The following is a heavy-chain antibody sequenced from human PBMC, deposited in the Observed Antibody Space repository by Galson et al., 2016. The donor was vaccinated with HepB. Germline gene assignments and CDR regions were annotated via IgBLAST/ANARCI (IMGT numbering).Heavy chain of an antibody. V-gene: IGHV3-21*01. CDR1: RFTFSSYS. D-gene: IGHD4-23*01. Sequence: SLRLSCAVSRFTFSSYSMNWVRQAPGKGLEWVSFISSSGRYIYYADSVKGRFTISRDNAKNSLYLQMNSLTDEDTAIYYCARDAASLNSPRFDYWGQGTLVTVSS. CDR3: ARDAASLNSPRFDY. J-gene: IGHJ4*02. CDR2: ISSSGRYI.